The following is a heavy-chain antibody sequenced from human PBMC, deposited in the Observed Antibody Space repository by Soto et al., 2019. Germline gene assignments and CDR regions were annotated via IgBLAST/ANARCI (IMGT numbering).Heavy chain of an antibody. J-gene: IGHJ4*02. CDR2: IYTSGST. CDR1: GGSISSYY. CDR3: ARAQYSSSWYYFDY. D-gene: IGHD6-13*01. Sequence: SETLSLTCTVSGGSISSYYWSCIRQPAGKGLEWIGRIYTSGSTNYNPSLKSRVTMSVDTSKNQFSLKLSSVTAADTAVYYCARAQYSSSWYYFDYWGQGTLVTVSS. V-gene: IGHV4-4*07.